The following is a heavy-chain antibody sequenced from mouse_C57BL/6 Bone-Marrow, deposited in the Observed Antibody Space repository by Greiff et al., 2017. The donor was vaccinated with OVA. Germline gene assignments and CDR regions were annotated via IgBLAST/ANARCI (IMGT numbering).Heavy chain of an antibody. CDR2: INSDGGST. J-gene: IGHJ4*01. CDR3: ARHDGYDAMDY. V-gene: IGHV5-2*01. D-gene: IGHD2-3*01. CDR1: EYESPSHD. Sequence: EVMLVESGGGLVQPGESLKLSCESNEYESPSHDMSWVRKTPAKRLELVAAINSDGGSTYYPDTMERRFIISRDNTKKTLYLQMSSLRSEDAALYYCARHDGYDAMDYWGQGTSVTVSS.